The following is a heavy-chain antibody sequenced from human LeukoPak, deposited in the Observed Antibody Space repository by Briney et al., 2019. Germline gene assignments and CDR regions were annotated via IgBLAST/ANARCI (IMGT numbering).Heavy chain of an antibody. Sequence: GGSLRLSCTASGFTFSNAWMSWVRQAPGKGLEWVGRIKIKTDGGTTDYAVPVKGRFTISRDDSKNTLYLQMSSLKTEDTAVYYCTTEVLLYLGEIPSKYYFDYWGQGTLVTVSS. D-gene: IGHD3-10*01. V-gene: IGHV3-15*01. J-gene: IGHJ4*02. CDR2: IKIKTDGGTT. CDR3: TTEVLLYLGEIPSKYYFDY. CDR1: GFTFSNAW.